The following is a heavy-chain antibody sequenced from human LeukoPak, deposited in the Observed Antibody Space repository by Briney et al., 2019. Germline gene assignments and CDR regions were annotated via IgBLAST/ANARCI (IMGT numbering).Heavy chain of an antibody. Sequence: SETLSLTCTVSGGSISSSSYYWGWIRQPPGKGLEWIGFIYYSESPTYNPSLKSRVTISVDTSKNQFSLKLSSVTAADTAVYYCASGYSSSWYFGYWGQGTLVTVSS. CDR2: IYYSESP. V-gene: IGHV4-61*05. CDR3: ASGYSSSWYFGY. CDR1: GGSISSSSYY. D-gene: IGHD6-13*01. J-gene: IGHJ4*02.